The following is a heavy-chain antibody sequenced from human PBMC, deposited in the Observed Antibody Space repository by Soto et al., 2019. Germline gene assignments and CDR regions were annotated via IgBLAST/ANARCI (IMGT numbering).Heavy chain of an antibody. CDR1: GGTFSSYA. D-gene: IGHD3-22*01. Sequence: ASVKVSCKASGGTFSSYAISWVRQAPGQGLEWMGGIIPIFGTANYAQKFQGRVTITADESTSTAYMELSSLRSEDTAVYYCARGAAYYYDSSGEGPINYYYYGMDVWGQGTTVTVSS. J-gene: IGHJ6*02. CDR2: IIPIFGTA. CDR3: ARGAAYYYDSSGEGPINYYYYGMDV. V-gene: IGHV1-69*13.